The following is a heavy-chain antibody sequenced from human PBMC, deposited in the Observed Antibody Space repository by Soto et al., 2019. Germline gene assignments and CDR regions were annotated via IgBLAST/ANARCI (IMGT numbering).Heavy chain of an antibody. CDR3: ARNQYSSSWYTENWFDP. D-gene: IGHD6-13*01. V-gene: IGHV4-59*01. J-gene: IGHJ5*02. Sequence: PSETLSLTCAVSGGSISSYYWSWIRQPPGKGLVWIGYIYYSGSTNYNPSLKSRVTISVDTSKDQFSLRLSSVTAADTAVYYCARNQYSSSWYTENWFDPWGQGTLVTVSS. CDR1: GGSISSYY. CDR2: IYYSGST.